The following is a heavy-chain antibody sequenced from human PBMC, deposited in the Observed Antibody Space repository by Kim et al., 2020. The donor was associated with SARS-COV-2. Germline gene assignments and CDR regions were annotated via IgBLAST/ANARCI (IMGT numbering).Heavy chain of an antibody. CDR1: GVTFSIYA. V-gene: IGHV1-69*13. CDR3: ARGRKYDILTGLTDAFDI. D-gene: IGHD3-9*01. J-gene: IGHJ3*02. CDR2: IIPIFGTA. Sequence: SVKVSCKASGVTFSIYAISWVRQAPGQGLEWMGGIIPIFGTANYAQKFQGRVTITADESTSTAYMELSSLRSEDTAVYYCARGRKYDILTGLTDAFDIWGQGTMVTASS.